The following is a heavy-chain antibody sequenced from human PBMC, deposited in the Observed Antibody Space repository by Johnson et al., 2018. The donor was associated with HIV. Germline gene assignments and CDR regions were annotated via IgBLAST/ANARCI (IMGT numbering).Heavy chain of an antibody. J-gene: IGHJ3*02. D-gene: IGHD2-21*01. CDR2: IRQDGGER. Sequence: VQLVESGRGVVQPGRSLRLSCAASGFTFSTYGMHWVRQAPGKGLEWVANIRQDGGERYYVDSVKGRFTISRDHAKRSLFLQMNSVRAEDTAVYYCAGSQGSGEGAFDMWGQGTMVTVSS. CDR3: AGSQGSGEGAFDM. CDR1: GFTFSTYG. V-gene: IGHV3-7*03.